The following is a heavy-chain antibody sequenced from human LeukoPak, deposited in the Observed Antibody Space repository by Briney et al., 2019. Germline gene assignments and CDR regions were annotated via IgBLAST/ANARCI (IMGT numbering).Heavy chain of an antibody. J-gene: IGHJ4*02. CDR2: IYSGGST. CDR1: GFTVSSNY. D-gene: IGHD6-19*01. CDR3: ARGGVAVAGTGYIDY. V-gene: IGHV3-66*01. Sequence: GGSLRLSCAASGFTVSSNYMSWVRQAPGKGLEWVSVIYSGGSTYYADSVKGRFTISRDNSKNTLYLQMNSLRAEDTAVYYCARGGVAVAGTGYIDYWGQGTLVTVSS.